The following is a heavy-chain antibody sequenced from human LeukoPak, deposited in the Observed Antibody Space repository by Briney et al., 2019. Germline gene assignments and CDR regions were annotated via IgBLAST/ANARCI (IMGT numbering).Heavy chain of an antibody. CDR1: GGTFSSYA. CDR3: ARVRSRRDGYNWDFDY. J-gene: IGHJ4*02. D-gene: IGHD5-24*01. CDR2: IIPIFGTA. V-gene: IGHV1-69*05. Sequence: SVKVSCKASGGTFSSYAISWVRQAPGQGLEWMGRIIPIFGTANYAQRFQGRVTITTDESTSTAYMELSSLRSEDTAVYYCARVRSRRDGYNWDFDYWGQGTLVTVSS.